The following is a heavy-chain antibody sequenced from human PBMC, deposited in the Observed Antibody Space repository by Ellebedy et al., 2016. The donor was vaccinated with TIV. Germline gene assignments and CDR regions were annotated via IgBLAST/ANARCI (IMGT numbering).Heavy chain of an antibody. CDR1: GFTFSSYS. CDR2: IRSKAYGGTT. J-gene: IGHJ4*02. CDR3: ARGSGYFGYGGGDY. D-gene: IGHD4-23*01. Sequence: GGSLRLSCAASGFTFSSYSMNWVRQAPGKGLEWVGFIRSKAYGGTTEYAASVKGRFTISRDDSKNSLYLQMNSLKTEDTAVYYCARGSGYFGYGGGDYWGQGTLVTVSS. V-gene: IGHV3-72*01.